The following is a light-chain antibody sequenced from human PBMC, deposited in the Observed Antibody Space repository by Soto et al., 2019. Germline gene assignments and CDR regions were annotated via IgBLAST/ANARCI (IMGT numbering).Light chain of an antibody. Sequence: QPPLTQPSSVPGSPGQSITISCTGTISDVCGYIYVSWYQQHPGKAPKLMIYDVTSRPSGVSYRFSGYKYGNTASLTISGLQAEAEADYCCSSYTTSSSYVFGTGTTVTV. CDR2: DVT. CDR3: SSYTTSSSYV. CDR1: ISDVCGYIY. V-gene: IGLV2-14*01. J-gene: IGLJ1*01.